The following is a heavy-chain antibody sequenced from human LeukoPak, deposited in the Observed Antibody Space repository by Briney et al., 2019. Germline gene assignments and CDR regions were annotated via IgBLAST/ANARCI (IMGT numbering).Heavy chain of an antibody. J-gene: IGHJ4*02. V-gene: IGHV3-48*03. Sequence: GGSLRLSCAASGFTFSRYEMNLVRQATGKGLEWVSYISSSGSTIYYADSVKGRFTISRDNAKNSLYLQMNSLRAEDTAVYYCAREYGGYSSSWYCDYWGQGTLVTVSS. CDR1: GFTFSRYE. CDR3: AREYGGYSSSWYCDY. D-gene: IGHD6-13*01. CDR2: ISSSGSTI.